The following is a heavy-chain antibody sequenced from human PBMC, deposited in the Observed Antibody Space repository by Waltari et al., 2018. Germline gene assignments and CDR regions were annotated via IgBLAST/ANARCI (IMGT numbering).Heavy chain of an antibody. J-gene: IGHJ4*02. D-gene: IGHD3-22*01. Sequence: QVQLVQSGAEVKKPGPSVKVSCKVSGYTLTALSMPWVRTAPGNEPEWRGGFDPEDGETIYAQKFQGRVTMTEDTSTDTAYMELSSLRSEDTAVYYCATPAHYYDSSGYYWTPRRFDYWGQGTLVTVSS. V-gene: IGHV1-24*01. CDR2: FDPEDGET. CDR1: GYTLTALS. CDR3: ATPAHYYDSSGYYWTPRRFDY.